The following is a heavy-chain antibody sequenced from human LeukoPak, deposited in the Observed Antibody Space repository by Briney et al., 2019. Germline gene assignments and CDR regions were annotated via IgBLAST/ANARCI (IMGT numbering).Heavy chain of an antibody. CDR1: GGSTSSGSYY. CDR3: ARDDYGMDV. CDR2: IYTSGST. Sequence: SQTLSLTCTVSGGSTSSGSYYWSWIRQPAGKGLEWIGRIYTSGSTNYNLSLKSRVTISVDTSKNQFSLKLSSVTAADTAVYYCARDDYGMDVWGQGTTVTVSS. V-gene: IGHV4-61*02. J-gene: IGHJ6*02.